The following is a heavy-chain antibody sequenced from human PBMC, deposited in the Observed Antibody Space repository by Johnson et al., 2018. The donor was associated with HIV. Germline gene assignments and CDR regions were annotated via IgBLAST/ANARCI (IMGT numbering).Heavy chain of an antibody. Sequence: QVQLVESGGGVVQPGGSLRLSCAASGFTFSSYGMHWVRQAPGKGLEWVAFIRYDGSNKYYADSVKGRFTISRDNSKTTLYLQMNSRRAEDTAVYYCAKVGIGPRDAFDIWGQGTMVTVSS. CDR1: GFTFSSYG. J-gene: IGHJ3*02. D-gene: IGHD6-13*01. CDR3: AKVGIGPRDAFDI. CDR2: IRYDGSNK. V-gene: IGHV3-30*02.